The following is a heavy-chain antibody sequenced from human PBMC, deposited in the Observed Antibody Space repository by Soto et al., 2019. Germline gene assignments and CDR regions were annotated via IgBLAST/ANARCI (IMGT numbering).Heavy chain of an antibody. J-gene: IGHJ4*02. Sequence: LRLSCAASGFTFSSYSMNWVRQAPGKGLEWVSSISSSSSYIYYADSVKGRFTISRDNAKNSLYLQMNSLRAEDTAVYYCARARGKEVAGPGYWGQGTLVTVSS. CDR1: GFTFSSYS. CDR3: ARARGKEVAGPGY. V-gene: IGHV3-21*01. D-gene: IGHD6-19*01. CDR2: ISSSSSYI.